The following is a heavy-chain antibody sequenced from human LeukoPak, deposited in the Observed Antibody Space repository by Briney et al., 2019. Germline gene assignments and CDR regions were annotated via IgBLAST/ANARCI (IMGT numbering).Heavy chain of an antibody. CDR1: GGSFSGYY. J-gene: IGHJ4*02. CDR3: AGRTYDILTGYYIWDLDY. V-gene: IGHV4-34*01. D-gene: IGHD3-9*01. Sequence: SETLSLTCAVYGGSFSGYYWSWIRQPPGKGLEWIGEINHSGSTNYNPSLKSRVTISVDTSKNQFSLKLSSVTAADTAVYYCAGRTYDILTGYYIWDLDYWGQGTLVTVSS. CDR2: INHSGST.